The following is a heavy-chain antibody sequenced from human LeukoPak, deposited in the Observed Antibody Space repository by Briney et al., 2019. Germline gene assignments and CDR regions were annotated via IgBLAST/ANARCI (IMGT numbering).Heavy chain of an antibody. CDR1: GGSVSSGSYY. J-gene: IGHJ5*02. CDR3: ARGFGDWGLSWFDP. V-gene: IGHV4-61*01. D-gene: IGHD3-10*01. CDR2: IYYSGSA. Sequence: SETLSLTCTVSGGSVSSGSYYWNWIRQPPGKGLEWIGYIYYSGSAKYNPSLKSRVTISVDTPKNQFSLKLTSVTAADTAVYYCARGFGDWGLSWFDPWGQGTLVTVSS.